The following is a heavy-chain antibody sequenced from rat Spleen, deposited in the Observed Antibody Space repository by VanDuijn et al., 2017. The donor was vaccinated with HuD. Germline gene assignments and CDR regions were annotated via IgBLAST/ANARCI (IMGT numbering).Heavy chain of an antibody. J-gene: IGHJ2*01. CDR1: GFTFDDYE. D-gene: IGHD5-1*01. CDR3: TRENWVFDY. Sequence: EVQLVESDGGLVQPGRSLKLSCAASGFTFDDYEMTWVRQVPKNGLEWVASISWGGTNTYYPDNVKGRVTISRDNAKSALYLQMNNLRSADTAIYYCTRENWVFDYWGQGVMVTVSS. V-gene: IGHV5-7*01. CDR2: ISWGGTNT.